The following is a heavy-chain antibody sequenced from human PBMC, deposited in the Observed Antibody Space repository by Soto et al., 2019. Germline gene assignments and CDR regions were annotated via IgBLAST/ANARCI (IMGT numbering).Heavy chain of an antibody. CDR1: GGSISSGGYY. CDR3: ARRAKGGYNWFDP. J-gene: IGHJ5*02. Sequence: SETLSLTCTVSGGSISSGGYYWSWIRQHPGKGLEWIGYIYYSGSTYYNPSLKSRVTISVDTSKNQFSLKLSSVTAADTAVYYCARRAKGGYNWFDPWGQGTLVTVSS. D-gene: IGHD3-16*01. CDR2: IYYSGST. V-gene: IGHV4-31*03.